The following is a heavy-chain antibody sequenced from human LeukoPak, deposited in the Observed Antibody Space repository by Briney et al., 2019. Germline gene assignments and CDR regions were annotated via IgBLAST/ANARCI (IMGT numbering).Heavy chain of an antibody. Sequence: PSETLSLTCAVYGGSFSGYYWSWIREPPGKGLEWIGEINHSGSTNYNPSLKSRVTISVDTSKNQFSLKLSSVTAADTAVYYCARGLRDYYDSSGYVYYFDYWGQGTLVTASS. D-gene: IGHD3-22*01. CDR2: INHSGST. J-gene: IGHJ4*02. V-gene: IGHV4-34*01. CDR3: ARGLRDYYDSSGYVYYFDY. CDR1: GGSFSGYY.